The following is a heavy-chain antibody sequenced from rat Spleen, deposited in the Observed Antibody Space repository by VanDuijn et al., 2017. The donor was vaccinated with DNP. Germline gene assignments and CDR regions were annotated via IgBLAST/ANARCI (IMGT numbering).Heavy chain of an antibody. CDR1: GYSITSDY. CDR2: ITYRGST. Sequence: EVQLQESGPGLVKPSQSLSLTCSVTGYSITSDYWGWIRQFPGNKMEYIGHITYRGSTNYTPSLKRRISITRDTWKNQLFLHLNSVTEGETAKYYRAGGATCCGCWSQGVMVTVSS. CDR3: AGGATCCGC. V-gene: IGHV3-1*01. J-gene: IGHJ2*01. D-gene: IGHD1-1*01.